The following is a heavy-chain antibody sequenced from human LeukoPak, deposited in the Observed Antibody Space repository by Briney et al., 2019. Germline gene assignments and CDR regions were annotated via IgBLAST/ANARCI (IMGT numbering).Heavy chain of an antibody. CDR2: IKQDGREQ. V-gene: IGHV3-7*01. Sequence: GGSLRLSCGASGFSFSRFWLTWVRQAPGKGLEWVANIKQDGREQYYVDSAKGRFTVSRDNDKNSLYIQMNRLRVEDTAVYYCARLADYDYVWGSDFWGQGTLVTVS. CDR3: ARLADYDYVWGSDF. CDR1: GFSFSRFW. J-gene: IGHJ4*02. D-gene: IGHD3-16*01.